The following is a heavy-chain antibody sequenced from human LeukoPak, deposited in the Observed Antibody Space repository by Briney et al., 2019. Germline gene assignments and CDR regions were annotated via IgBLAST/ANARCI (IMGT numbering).Heavy chain of an antibody. CDR3: ARGGLRYFDWLLNNWFDP. CDR1: GGSVSSGSYY. CDR2: IYYSGST. V-gene: IGHV4-61*01. D-gene: IGHD3-9*01. J-gene: IGHJ5*02. Sequence: SETLSLTCTVSGGSVSSGSYYWSWIRQPPGKGLEWLGYIYYSGSTNYNPSLKSRVTISVDTSKNQFSLKLSSVTAADTAVYYCARGGLRYFDWLLNNWFDPWGQGTLVTVSS.